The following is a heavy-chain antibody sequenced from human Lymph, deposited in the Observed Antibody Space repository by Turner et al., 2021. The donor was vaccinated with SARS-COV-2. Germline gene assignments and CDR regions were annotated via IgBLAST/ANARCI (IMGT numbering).Heavy chain of an antibody. Sequence: EVQLVESGGGVVQPGGSLRLSCAASGFTFVDYAMHWVRQAQGKGLEWVSLISGDGGGTYYADSVKGRFTISRDNSKNSLSLQMNSLRAEDTALYYCAKDPGYCSGGSCYSRTYFDFWGQGTLVTVSA. V-gene: IGHV3-43*02. J-gene: IGHJ4*02. CDR1: GFTFVDYA. D-gene: IGHD2-15*01. CDR3: AKDPGYCSGGSCYSRTYFDF. CDR2: ISGDGGGT.